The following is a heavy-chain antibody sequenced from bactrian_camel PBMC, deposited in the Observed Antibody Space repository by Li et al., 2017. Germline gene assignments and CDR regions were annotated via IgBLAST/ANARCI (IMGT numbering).Heavy chain of an antibody. D-gene: IGHD7*01. Sequence: HVQLVESGGGSVPAGGSLRLYCVASGIEFASVCAGWSWQTPGKQRERIATIESDGSPTYDDSVRGRFTISKDTVKNILYLEMNNLKPEDTGMYYCAADSVNLQLARFYTYWGQGTQVTVS. CDR3: AADSVNLQLARFYTY. V-gene: IGHV3S53*01. CDR2: IESDGSP. J-gene: IGHJ4*01. CDR1: GIEFASVC.